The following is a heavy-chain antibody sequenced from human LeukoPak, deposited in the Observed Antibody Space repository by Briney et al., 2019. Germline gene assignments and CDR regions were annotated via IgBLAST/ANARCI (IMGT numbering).Heavy chain of an antibody. CDR3: AKSVSSGWVYYFDY. J-gene: IGHJ4*02. CDR1: GFTVSSNY. CDR2: ISAGGGST. D-gene: IGHD6-19*01. V-gene: IGHV3-23*01. Sequence: GGSLRLSCAASGFTVSSNYMSWVRQAPGKGLEWVSTISAGGGSTYYADSVKGRFTISRDNSKNTLYLQMNSLRAEDTTVYYCAKSVSSGWVYYFDYWGQGTLVTVSS.